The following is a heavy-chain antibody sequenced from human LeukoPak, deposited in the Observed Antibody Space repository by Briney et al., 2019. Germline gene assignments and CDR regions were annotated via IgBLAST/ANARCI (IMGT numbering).Heavy chain of an antibody. Sequence: TLSLTCTVSGGSISSGNYYWSWIRQPAGKGLEWIGRIYTSGSTNYNPSLKSRVTISVDTSKNQFSLKLSSVTAADTAVYYCARHNYYGSGSSYYYYYMDVWGKGTTVTISS. CDR1: GGSISSGNYY. D-gene: IGHD3-10*01. J-gene: IGHJ6*03. V-gene: IGHV4-61*02. CDR2: IYTSGST. CDR3: ARHNYYGSGSSYYYYYMDV.